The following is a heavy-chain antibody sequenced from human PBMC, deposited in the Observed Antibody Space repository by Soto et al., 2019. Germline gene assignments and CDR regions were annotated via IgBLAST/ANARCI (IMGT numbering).Heavy chain of an antibody. CDR3: ARARVRGVSPDYDF. Sequence: SETLSLTCTVSSGSISSYYWTWIRQPPGRELEWIGYIYYTGSTKYNPSLKSRATISLDTSKNEVYLKMTSVTAADTAVYYCARARVRGVSPDYDFWGQGTQVTVSS. D-gene: IGHD2-8*01. J-gene: IGHJ4*02. V-gene: IGHV4-59*01. CDR2: IYYTGST. CDR1: SGSISSYY.